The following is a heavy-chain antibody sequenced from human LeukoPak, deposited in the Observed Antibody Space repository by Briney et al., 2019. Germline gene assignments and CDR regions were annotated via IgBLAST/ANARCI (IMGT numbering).Heavy chain of an antibody. CDR1: GFTFPNYW. CDR2: IRQDGSEK. CDR3: ARGGHNYYDSSGYQYYFDY. V-gene: IGHV3-7*01. D-gene: IGHD3-22*01. J-gene: IGHJ4*02. Sequence: GGSLRLSCVASGFTFPNYWMSWVRQAPGKGLEWVANIRQDGSEKFYVDSVKGRFTISRDNDKSSLYLQMNSLRAEDAAVYYCARGGHNYYDSSGYQYYFDYWGQGTLVTVSS.